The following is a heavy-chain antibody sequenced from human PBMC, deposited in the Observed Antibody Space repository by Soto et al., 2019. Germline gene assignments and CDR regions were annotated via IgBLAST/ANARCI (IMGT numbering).Heavy chain of an antibody. CDR3: ARYDYNGYYLDY. CDR2: IDPSGGST. J-gene: IGHJ4*02. V-gene: IGHV1-46*01. Sequence: ATLKVSCKASVYTFGTYYSRSVRQAQEQGYEWMGIIDPSGGSTTYAQTFQGRVTMTRDTSTTTVYMELSSLKSEYTAVYECARYDYNGYYLDYWGQGTLVSVTS. CDR1: VYTFGTYY. D-gene: IGHD4-4*01.